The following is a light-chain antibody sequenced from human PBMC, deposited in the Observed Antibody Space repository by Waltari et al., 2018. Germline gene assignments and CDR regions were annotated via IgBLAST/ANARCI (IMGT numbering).Light chain of an antibody. J-gene: IGKJ4*01. V-gene: IGKV1-9*01. CDR3: QQLTPLT. CDR1: QGTSSY. Sequence: DIQLTQSPSFLSASVGDRVTITCRACQGTSSYLAWYQQKPGKAPKLLIYVASTLQSGVPSRFSGSESGTEFTLTISSLQPEDFATYYCQQLTPLTFGGGTKVEIK. CDR2: VAS.